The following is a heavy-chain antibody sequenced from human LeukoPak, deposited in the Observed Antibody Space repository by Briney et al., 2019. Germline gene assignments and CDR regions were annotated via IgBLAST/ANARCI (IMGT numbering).Heavy chain of an antibody. D-gene: IGHD2-21*01. V-gene: IGHV3-21*01. CDR2: ITSSRSPI. CDR1: GLPVSSDS. J-gene: IGHJ5*02. Sequence: GGSLRLAWAASGLPVSSDSTSWVRQTPRRGLGWGSSITSSRSPIYYADPVEVRFTISKDSARNLLYRQMDILRAEDTAVYYCARGVCPLCDWFDPWGQGTLVTGST. CDR3: ARGVCPLCDWFDP.